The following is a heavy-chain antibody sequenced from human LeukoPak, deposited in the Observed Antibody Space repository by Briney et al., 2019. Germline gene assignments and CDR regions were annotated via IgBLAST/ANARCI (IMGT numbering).Heavy chain of an antibody. CDR3: ARYASGSGPDY. J-gene: IGHJ4*02. D-gene: IGHD3-10*01. CDR1: GFSFSTYG. CDR2: IWHDGSNK. Sequence: GGSLRLSCAASGFSFSTYGVHWVRQAPGKGLEWVGVIWHDGSNKFYADSVKGRFTISRDNSKNTLYLQMNSLRAEDTAVYYCARYASGSGPDYWGQGTLVTVSS. V-gene: IGHV3-33*01.